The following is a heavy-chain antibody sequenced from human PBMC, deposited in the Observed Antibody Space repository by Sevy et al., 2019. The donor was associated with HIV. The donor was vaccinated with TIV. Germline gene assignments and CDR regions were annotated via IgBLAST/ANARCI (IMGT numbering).Heavy chain of an antibody. D-gene: IGHD6-13*01. J-gene: IGHJ4*02. CDR1: GFTLDSYW. V-gene: IGHV3-7*01. Sequence: GGSLRLSCVASGFTLDSYWMSWVRQTPGKGLEWVANVKQDGSVKYYVDSVKGRFTISRDNARNLVYPQMNSLRVDDTALYYCVRAIAAHDSFWGQGTLVTVSS. CDR2: VKQDGSVK. CDR3: VRAIAAHDSF.